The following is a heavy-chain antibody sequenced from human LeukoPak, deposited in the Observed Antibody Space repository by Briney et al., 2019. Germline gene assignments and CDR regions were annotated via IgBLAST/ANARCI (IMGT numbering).Heavy chain of an antibody. V-gene: IGHV3-74*01. CDR3: ARTTNLGNYFEY. D-gene: IGHD2-8*01. J-gene: IGHJ4*02. CDR2: ISSDGSRV. CDR1: GFTFSDYW. Sequence: GGSLRLSCAASGFTFSDYWMHWVRQAPGKGLVWVSRISSDGSRVTYADSVKGRFTISRDNAKNTLYLQMNSLRAEDTAVYYCARTTNLGNYFEYWGQGTLVTVSS.